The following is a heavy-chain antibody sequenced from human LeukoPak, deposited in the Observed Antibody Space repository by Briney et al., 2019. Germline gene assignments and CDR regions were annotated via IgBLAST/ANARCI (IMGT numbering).Heavy chain of an antibody. CDR1: GFMSRSYA. CDR2: ISTSGGNT. Sequence: GGSLRLSCAASGFMSRSYAMNWVRQAPGKGLEWVSSISTSGGNTYYPDSVKGRFTISRDNSKNTLYLQMNSLRAEDTAVYYCARDQVVVTASRFDYWGQGTLVTVSS. J-gene: IGHJ4*02. D-gene: IGHD2-15*01. V-gene: IGHV3-23*01. CDR3: ARDQVVVTASRFDY.